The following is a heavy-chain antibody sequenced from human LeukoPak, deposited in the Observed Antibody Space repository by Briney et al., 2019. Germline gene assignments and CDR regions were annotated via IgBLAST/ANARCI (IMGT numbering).Heavy chain of an antibody. V-gene: IGHV4-34*01. CDR3: ARGYWPNYSYYYMDV. CDR1: GGSFSGYY. CDR2: IDQSGTT. Sequence: SETLSLTCVVYGGSFSGYYWSWIRQPPREGAGVDWGIDQSGTTNYNPSLKSRVTISVDTSKNQFSLKLSSVTAADTAVYYCARGYWPNYSYYYMDVWGKGTTVTVSS. D-gene: IGHD2-15*01. J-gene: IGHJ6*03.